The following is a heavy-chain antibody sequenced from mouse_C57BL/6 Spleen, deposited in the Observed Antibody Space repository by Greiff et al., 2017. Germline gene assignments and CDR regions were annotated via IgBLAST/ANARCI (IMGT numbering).Heavy chain of an antibody. J-gene: IGHJ4*01. Sequence: QVQLQQSGPELVKPGASVKISCKASGYAFSSSWMNWVKQRPGKGLEWIGRIYPGDGDTNYNGKFKGKATLTADKSSSTAYMQLSSLTSEDSAVYFCTRGLGGDYYAMDYWGQGTSVTVSS. CDR1: GYAFSSSW. D-gene: IGHD2-2*01. CDR3: TRGLGGDYYAMDY. V-gene: IGHV1-82*01. CDR2: IYPGDGDT.